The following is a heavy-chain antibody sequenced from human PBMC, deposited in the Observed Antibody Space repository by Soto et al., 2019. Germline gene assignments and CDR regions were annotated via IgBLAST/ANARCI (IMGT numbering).Heavy chain of an antibody. Sequence: GGSLRLSCAASGFTFSSYGMHWVRQAPGKGLEWVAVIWYDGSNRYYADSVKGRFTIPRDNSKNTLYLQMNSLRAEDTAVYYCARGSGMIVVVSPFDYWGQGTLVTVSS. D-gene: IGHD3-22*01. CDR1: GFTFSSYG. CDR2: IWYDGSNR. J-gene: IGHJ4*02. CDR3: ARGSGMIVVVSPFDY. V-gene: IGHV3-33*01.